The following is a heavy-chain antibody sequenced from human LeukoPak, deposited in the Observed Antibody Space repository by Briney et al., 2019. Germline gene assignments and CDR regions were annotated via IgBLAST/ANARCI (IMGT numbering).Heavy chain of an antibody. Sequence: ASVKVSCTVSGYTLTELSMHWVRQAPGKGLEWMGGFDPEDGETIYAQEFQGRVTMTEDTSTDTAYMELSSLRSEDTAVYYWGTGTSYFVAFDIWGQGTMVTVSS. CDR2: FDPEDGET. CDR3: GTGTSYFVAFDI. CDR1: GYTLTELS. J-gene: IGHJ3*02. D-gene: IGHD2/OR15-2a*01. V-gene: IGHV1-24*01.